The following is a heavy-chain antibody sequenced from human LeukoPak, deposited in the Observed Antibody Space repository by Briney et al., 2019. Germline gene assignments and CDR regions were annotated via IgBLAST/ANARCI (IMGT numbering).Heavy chain of an antibody. CDR2: IYTSGST. D-gene: IGHD5-12*01. V-gene: IGHV4-4*07. CDR1: GGSISSYY. CDR3: ARDSSGYSGHVYTYSFDY. Sequence: PSETLSLTGTGSGGSISSYYWSGIRQPAGKGREWIGRIYTSGSTNYNPSLKRRVTMSVDTSKTQSSLKLSSVTAADTAVYYCARDSSGYSGHVYTYSFDYWGQGTLVTVSS. J-gene: IGHJ4*02.